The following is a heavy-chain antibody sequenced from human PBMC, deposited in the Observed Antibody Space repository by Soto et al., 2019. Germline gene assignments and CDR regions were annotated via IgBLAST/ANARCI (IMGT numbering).Heavy chain of an antibody. D-gene: IGHD6-25*01. Sequence: QVQLVQSGAEVKKPGSSVKVSCKASGGTFSSYAISWVRQAPGQGLEWMGGIIPISGTANYAQKFQGSVKITSDESRSRAYMELSRLRSEDTAVYYCARDRRLQSQRLYYYYGMDVWGKGTTVTVSS. V-gene: IGHV1-69*01. CDR2: IIPISGTA. J-gene: IGHJ6*04. CDR1: GGTFSSYA. CDR3: ARDRRLQSQRLYYYYGMDV.